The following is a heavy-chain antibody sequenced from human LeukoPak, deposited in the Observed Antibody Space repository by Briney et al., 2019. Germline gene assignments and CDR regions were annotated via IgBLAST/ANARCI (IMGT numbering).Heavy chain of an antibody. CDR1: GFTFDDYA. CDR3: AKGSDYVWGSYRYRDYFDY. V-gene: IGHV3-9*01. CDR2: ISWNSGSI. J-gene: IGHJ4*02. D-gene: IGHD3-16*02. Sequence: GRSLRLSCAASGFTFDDYAMHWVRQAPGKGLEWVSGISWNSGSIGYADSVKGRVTISRDNAKNSLYLQMNSLRAEDTALYYCAKGSDYVWGSYRYRDYFDYWGQGTLVTVSS.